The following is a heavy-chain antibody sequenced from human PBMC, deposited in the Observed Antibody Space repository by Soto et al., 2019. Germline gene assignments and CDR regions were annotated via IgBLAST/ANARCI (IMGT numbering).Heavy chain of an antibody. CDR1: GYTFSDYG. D-gene: IGHD2-8*02. CDR3: ARGRRTCTEKTCYPDFDF. Sequence: QVHLVQSGAEVKTPGASVTISCKASGYTFSDYGIHWIRQAPGQRPEWLGWILCLNARKEYSQKFQGRISLSRDTSARTAYLGLSRLRSEATAVYYCARGRRTCTEKTCYPDFDFWGQGSLVSVSS. J-gene: IGHJ4*02. V-gene: IGHV1-3*01. CDR2: ILCLNARK.